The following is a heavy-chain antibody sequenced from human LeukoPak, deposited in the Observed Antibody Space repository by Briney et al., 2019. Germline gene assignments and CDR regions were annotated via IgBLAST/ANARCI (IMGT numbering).Heavy chain of an antibody. Sequence: SETLSLTCTVSGGSISTYSLNWIRQPPGKGLEWIGNIYYSASTNYNPSLKSRVTISVDTSKNQFSLKLSSVTAADTAVYYCARPRIVGATNPFDYWGQGTLATVSS. J-gene: IGHJ4*02. CDR3: ARPRIVGATNPFDY. D-gene: IGHD1-26*01. CDR1: GGSISTYS. V-gene: IGHV4-59*08. CDR2: IYYSAST.